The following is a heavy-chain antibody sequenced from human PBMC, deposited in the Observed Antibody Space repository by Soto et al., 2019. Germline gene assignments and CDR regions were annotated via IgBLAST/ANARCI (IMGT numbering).Heavy chain of an antibody. J-gene: IGHJ5*02. CDR1: GGSVRSGDYY. CDR2: IYYSGNT. Sequence: SETLSLTCTVSGGSVRSGDYYCTWIRQPPGKGLEWIGYIYYSGNTNYNPSLKSRVIISVDTSKNLFSLKLTSVTAADTAVYYCARIPVDTSMIYWLDPWGQGTLVTVSS. V-gene: IGHV4-61*08. CDR3: ARIPVDTSMIYWLDP. D-gene: IGHD5-18*01.